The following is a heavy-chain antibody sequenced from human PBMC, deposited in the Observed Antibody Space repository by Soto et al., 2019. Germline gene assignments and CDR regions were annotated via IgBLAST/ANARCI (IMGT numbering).Heavy chain of an antibody. Sequence: QVQLVESGGGVVQPGRSLRLSCAASGFTFSSYGMHWVRQAPGKGLEWVAVISYDGSNKYYADSVKGRFTISRDNSKNTLYLQMNRLSAEDTDVYYCAKLNCGYYDSSGYMDNWYFDLWGSGTLVTVS. CDR1: GFTFSSYG. CDR3: AKLNCGYYDSSGYMDNWYFDL. CDR2: ISYDGSNK. D-gene: IGHD3-22*01. J-gene: IGHJ2*01. V-gene: IGHV3-30*18.